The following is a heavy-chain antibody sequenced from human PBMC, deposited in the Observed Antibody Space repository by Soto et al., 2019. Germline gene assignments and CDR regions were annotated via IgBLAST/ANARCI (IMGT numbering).Heavy chain of an antibody. Sequence: PGGSLRLSCGASGFTFSNYGMHWVRQAPGKGLEWVSAISGSGGSTYYADSVKGRFTISRDNSKNTLYLQMNSLRAEDTAVYYCAKDQSRARLAPDYWGQGTLVTVPS. CDR3: AKDQSRARLAPDY. CDR1: GFTFSNYG. V-gene: IGHV3-23*01. D-gene: IGHD6-19*01. J-gene: IGHJ4*02. CDR2: ISGSGGST.